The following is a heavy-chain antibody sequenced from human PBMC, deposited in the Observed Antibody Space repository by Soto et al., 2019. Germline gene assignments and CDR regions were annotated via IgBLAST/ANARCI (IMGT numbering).Heavy chain of an antibody. Sequence: QVQLVQSGAEVKKPGSSVKVSCKASGGTFSSHAINWVRQAPGQGLEWMGGIVPIFGTSNYAQKFQARVTITADKSTSTAYMEISRLTFEDTALYYCARVRGDGYNSGSVYWGQGTLVIVSS. J-gene: IGHJ4*02. V-gene: IGHV1-69*06. CDR1: GGTFSSHA. D-gene: IGHD3-10*01. CDR3: ARVRGDGYNSGSVY. CDR2: IVPIFGTS.